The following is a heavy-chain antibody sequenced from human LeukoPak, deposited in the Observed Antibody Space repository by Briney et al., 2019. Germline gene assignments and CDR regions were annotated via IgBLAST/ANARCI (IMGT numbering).Heavy chain of an antibody. Sequence: ASVKVSCKASGYTFTSYDINWVRQATGQGLEWMGWMNPNSGNTGYAQKFQGRVTMTRNTSISIAYMEVSSLRSEDTAVYYCARGTRGDILTGYSLGYWGQGTLATVSS. CDR1: GYTFTSYD. CDR3: ARGTRGDILTGYSLGY. D-gene: IGHD3-9*01. V-gene: IGHV1-8*01. J-gene: IGHJ4*02. CDR2: MNPNSGNT.